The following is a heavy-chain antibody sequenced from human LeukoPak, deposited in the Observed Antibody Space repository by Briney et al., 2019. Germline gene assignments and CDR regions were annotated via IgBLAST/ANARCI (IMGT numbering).Heavy chain of an antibody. CDR2: LSASGGST. V-gene: IGHV3-23*01. CDR3: AKRQALAPSGSLFDY. J-gene: IGHJ4*02. D-gene: IGHD3-22*01. CDR1: GFTFSSYA. Sequence: GGSLRLSCAASGFTFSSYAMTWVRQAPGKGLEWVSSLSASGGSTFYADSVKGRLTISRDNSKNTLYLQMNSLGAEDTALYYCAKRQALAPSGSLFDYWGQGTLVTVSS.